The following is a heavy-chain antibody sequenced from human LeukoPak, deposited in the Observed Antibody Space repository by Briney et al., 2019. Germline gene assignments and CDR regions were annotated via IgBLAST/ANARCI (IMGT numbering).Heavy chain of an antibody. J-gene: IGHJ6*03. V-gene: IGHV3-9*01. CDR1: GFTFADYA. CDR3: ARVAVAGIFGYYYMDV. D-gene: IGHD6-19*01. Sequence: GGSLRLSCAASGFTFADYAMHWVRQAPGKGLEWVSGISWNSGSIGYADSVKGRFTISRDNAKNSLYLQMNSLRAEDTALYYCARVAVAGIFGYYYMDVWGKGTTVTVSS. CDR2: ISWNSGSI.